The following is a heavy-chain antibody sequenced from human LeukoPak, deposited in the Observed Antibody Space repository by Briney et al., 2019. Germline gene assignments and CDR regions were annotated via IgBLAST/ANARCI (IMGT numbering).Heavy chain of an antibody. D-gene: IGHD3-22*01. V-gene: IGHV4-4*09. CDR3: ARAQYYYDSSGYYLDAFDI. Sequence: SETLSLTCTVSGGSISSYYWSWIRQPPGKGLEWIGYIYTSGSTNYNPSLKSRVTISVDTSKNQFSLKLSSVTAADTAVYYCARAQYYYDSSGYYLDAFDIWGQGTMVTVSS. CDR1: GGSISSYY. CDR2: IYTSGST. J-gene: IGHJ3*02.